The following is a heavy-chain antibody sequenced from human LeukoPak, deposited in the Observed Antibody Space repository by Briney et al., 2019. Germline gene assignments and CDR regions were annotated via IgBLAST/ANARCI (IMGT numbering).Heavy chain of an antibody. CDR3: ASPGGYSYGPTPDCSFDY. CDR1: GGPISSSSYY. D-gene: IGHD5-18*01. CDR2: ISYSGST. Sequence: PSETLSLTCTVSGGPISSSSYYWGWIRQPPGKGLEWIGSISYSGSTYYTPSLKSRVSISVDTSKNQVSLQLTSVTATDTAVYFCASPGGYSYGPTPDCSFDYWGQGTLVTVSS. J-gene: IGHJ4*02. V-gene: IGHV4-39*01.